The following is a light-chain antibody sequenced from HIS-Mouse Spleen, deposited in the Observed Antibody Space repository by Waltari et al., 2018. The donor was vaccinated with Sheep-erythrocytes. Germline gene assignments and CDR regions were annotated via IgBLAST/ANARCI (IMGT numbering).Light chain of an antibody. CDR1: SGHSSYA. CDR2: LNSDGS. J-gene: IGLJ3*02. Sequence: QLVLTQSPSASASLGASVKLTCTLSSGHSSYAIAWHQQQPAKGPRYLMKLNSDGSHSSGAERYLTISSLQSEDEADYYCQTWGTGIPWVFGGGTKLTVL. V-gene: IGLV4-69*01. CDR3: QTWGTGIPWV.